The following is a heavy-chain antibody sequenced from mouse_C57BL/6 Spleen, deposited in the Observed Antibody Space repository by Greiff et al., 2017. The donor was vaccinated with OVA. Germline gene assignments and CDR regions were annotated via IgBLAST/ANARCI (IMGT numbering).Heavy chain of an antibody. CDR1: GFTFSSYA. V-gene: IGHV5-4*03. CDR3: ALRKVFAY. Sequence: DVKLVESGGGLVKPGGSLKLSCAASGFTFSSYAMSWVRQTPEKRLEWVATISDGGSYTYYPDNVKGRFTISRDNAKNNLYLQMSHLKSEDTAMYYCALRKVFAYWGQGTLVTVSA. J-gene: IGHJ3*01. CDR2: ISDGGSYT.